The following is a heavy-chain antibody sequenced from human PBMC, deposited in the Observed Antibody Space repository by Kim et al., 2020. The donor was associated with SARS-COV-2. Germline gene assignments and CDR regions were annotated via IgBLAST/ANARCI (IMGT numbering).Heavy chain of an antibody. CDR1: GFTFSSYA. Sequence: GGSLRLSCAASGFTFSSYAMHWVRQAPGKGLEWVAVISYDGSNKYYADSVKGRFTISRDNSNNTLYLQMNSLRPEDTAVYYCARGTNSSPPGYWGQGTLV. CDR3: ARGTNSSPPGY. CDR2: ISYDGSNK. V-gene: IGHV3-30*04. J-gene: IGHJ4*02. D-gene: IGHD6-13*01.